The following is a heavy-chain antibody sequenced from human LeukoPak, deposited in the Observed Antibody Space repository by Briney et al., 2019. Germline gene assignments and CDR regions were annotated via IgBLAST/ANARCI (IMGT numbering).Heavy chain of an antibody. D-gene: IGHD3-3*01. Sequence: ASVTVSCKASGYTFIGYYIHWVRQAPGQGLEWMGWINSNSGGTNYAQKFQGRVTMTRDTSISTVYMELSRLKSDDTAVYYCARESDDDYVDYWGQGTLVTVSS. CDR3: ARESDDDYVDY. J-gene: IGHJ4*02. CDR1: GYTFIGYY. CDR2: INSNSGGT. V-gene: IGHV1-2*02.